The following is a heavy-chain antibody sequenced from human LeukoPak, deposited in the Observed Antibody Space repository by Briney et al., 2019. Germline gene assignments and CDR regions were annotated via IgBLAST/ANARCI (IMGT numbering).Heavy chain of an antibody. J-gene: IGHJ6*02. V-gene: IGHV3-30-3*01. CDR3: ARERVVVVAGGYYCYYGMDV. D-gene: IGHD2-15*01. Sequence: GGSLRLSCAASGFTFSSYAMHWVRQAPGKGLEWVAVISYDGSNKYYADSVKGRFTISRDNSKNTLYLQMNSLRAGDTAVYYCARERVVVVAGGYYCYYGMDVWGQGTTVTVSS. CDR1: GFTFSSYA. CDR2: ISYDGSNK.